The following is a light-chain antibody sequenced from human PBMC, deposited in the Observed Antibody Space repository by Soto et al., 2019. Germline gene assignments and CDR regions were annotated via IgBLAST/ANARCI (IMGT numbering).Light chain of an antibody. J-gene: IGKJ1*01. CDR2: GAS. V-gene: IGKV1-5*01. CDR1: QSIRHY. CDR3: QHHNSYSQT. Sequence: DIQMTQSPPTLSASVGDRVTITCRASQSIRHYLAWYQQMPGKAPKLLIYGASTLQSGVPSRFSGSGSGTEFTLTISSLQPDDFGTYFCQHHNSYSQTFGQGTXVDIK.